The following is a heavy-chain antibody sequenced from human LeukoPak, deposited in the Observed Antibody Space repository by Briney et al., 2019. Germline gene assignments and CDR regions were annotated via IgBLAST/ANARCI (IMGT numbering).Heavy chain of an antibody. CDR3: ARGRGGDNSNWFDP. CDR1: GFTVSSNY. Sequence: GGSLRLSCAASGFTVSSNYMSWVRQAPGKGLEWVSVIYSGGSTYYADSVKGRFTISRDNSKNTLYLQMNSLRAEDTAVYYCARGRGGDNSNWFDPWGPGTLVTVSS. CDR2: IYSGGST. V-gene: IGHV3-66*01. D-gene: IGHD1-20*01. J-gene: IGHJ5*02.